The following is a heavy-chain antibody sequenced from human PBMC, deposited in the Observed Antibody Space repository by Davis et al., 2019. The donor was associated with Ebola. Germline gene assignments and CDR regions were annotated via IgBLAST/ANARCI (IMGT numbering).Heavy chain of an antibody. Sequence: GESLKISCKGSGYTFTSYWIAWVRQVPGKGLEWMGSIYPGDSETRYSPSFQGQVTISADKSIGTAYLQWSSLKASDTAMYYCARQNFGYWGAFDFWGQGTMVTVSS. J-gene: IGHJ3*01. D-gene: IGHD5-18*01. V-gene: IGHV5-51*01. CDR2: IYPGDSET. CDR1: GYTFTSYW. CDR3: ARQNFGYWGAFDF.